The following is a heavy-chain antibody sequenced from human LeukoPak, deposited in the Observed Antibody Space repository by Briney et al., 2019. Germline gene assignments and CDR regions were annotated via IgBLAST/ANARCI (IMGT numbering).Heavy chain of an antibody. CDR1: GGSISSHY. D-gene: IGHD3-16*01. Sequence: SETLSLTCTVPGGSISSHYWSWIRQPPGKGLEWIGYIYYSGSTNYNPSLKSRVTISVDTSKNQFSLKLSSVTAADTAVYYCARVGFYYYYMDVWGKGTTVTVSS. CDR2: IYYSGST. CDR3: ARVGFYYYYMDV. J-gene: IGHJ6*03. V-gene: IGHV4-59*11.